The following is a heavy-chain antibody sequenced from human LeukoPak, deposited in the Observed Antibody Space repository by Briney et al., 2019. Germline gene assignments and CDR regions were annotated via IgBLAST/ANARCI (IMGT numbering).Heavy chain of an antibody. D-gene: IGHD1-1*01. CDR3: ARGGRLPDH. Sequence: GGSLRLSCTASGFTFSDYGVNWVRQAPGKGLEWVGLIRGKAFGGTTEYAASVKGRFTVSRDDSKSIAYLQMNNLETEDTAVYYCARGGRLPDHWGQGTLVTVSS. CDR1: GFTFSDYG. CDR2: IRGKAFGGTT. J-gene: IGHJ4*02. V-gene: IGHV3-49*04.